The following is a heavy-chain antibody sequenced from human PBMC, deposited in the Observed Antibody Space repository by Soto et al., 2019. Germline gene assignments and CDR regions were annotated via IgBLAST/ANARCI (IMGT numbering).Heavy chain of an antibody. J-gene: IGHJ4*02. V-gene: IGHV3-30*18. Sequence: QVQLVESGGGVVQPGRSLRLSCAASGFTFSSYGMHWVRQAPGKGLEWVAVISYDGSNKYYADSVKGRFTISRDNSKNTLYLQMNSLRAEDTAVYYCANDRSLAARTPYYFDYWGQGTLVTVSS. CDR1: GFTFSSYG. CDR3: ANDRSLAARTPYYFDY. CDR2: ISYDGSNK. D-gene: IGHD6-6*01.